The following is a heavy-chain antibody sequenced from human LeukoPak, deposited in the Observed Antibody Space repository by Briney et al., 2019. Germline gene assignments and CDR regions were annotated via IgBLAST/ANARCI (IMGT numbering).Heavy chain of an antibody. V-gene: IGHV3-53*01. CDR3: ARVGRAMTAAGFGAFDI. CDR2: IYSDGTT. CDR1: GFTVSSNY. D-gene: IGHD6-13*01. J-gene: IGHJ3*02. Sequence: GGSLRLSCAASGFTVSSNYMSWVRQAPEKGLEWVSIIYSDGTTYYADSVKGRFTISRDNSKNTLYLQMNSLRAEDTAVYYCARVGRAMTAAGFGAFDIWGQGTMVTVSS.